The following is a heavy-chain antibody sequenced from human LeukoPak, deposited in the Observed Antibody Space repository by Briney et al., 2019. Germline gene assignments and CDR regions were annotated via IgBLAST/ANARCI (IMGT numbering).Heavy chain of an antibody. CDR3: ANLVATMTPTVDY. D-gene: IGHD5-12*01. V-gene: IGHV3-30*02. CDR2: IWYDGSNK. CDR1: GFTFSSYG. Sequence: PGGSLRLSCAASGFTFSSYGMHWVRQAPGKGLEWVAVIWYDGSNKYYADSVKGRFTISRDNSKNTLYLQMNSLRAEDTAVYYCANLVATMTPTVDYWGQGTLVTVSS. J-gene: IGHJ4*02.